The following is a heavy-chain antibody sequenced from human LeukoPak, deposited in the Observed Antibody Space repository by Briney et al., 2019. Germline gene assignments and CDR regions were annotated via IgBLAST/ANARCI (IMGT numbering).Heavy chain of an antibody. D-gene: IGHD3-10*01. J-gene: IGHJ4*02. V-gene: IGHV3-21*04. CDR2: ISSFNGYI. Sequence: GGSLRLSCAASGFTFSSYSMNWVRQAPGRGPEWVSSISSFNGYIYYADSVKGRFTISRDNAKNSLHLQMNSLRAEDTAVYYCADGSGSLYYWGQGTLVTVSS. CDR3: ADGSGSLYY. CDR1: GFTFSSYS.